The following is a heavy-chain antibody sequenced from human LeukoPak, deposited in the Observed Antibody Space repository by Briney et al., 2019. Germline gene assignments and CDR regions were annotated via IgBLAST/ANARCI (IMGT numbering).Heavy chain of an antibody. V-gene: IGHV1-46*01. CDR1: GYTFTSYY. J-gene: IGHJ3*02. Sequence: GASVKVSCKASGYTFTSYYMHWVRQAPGQGLEWMGIINPSGGSTSYAQKFQGRVTMTRDMSTSTVYMELSSLRAEDTAVYYCANVPRYDAFDIWGQGTMVTVSS. D-gene: IGHD2-2*01. CDR3: ANVPRYDAFDI. CDR2: INPSGGST.